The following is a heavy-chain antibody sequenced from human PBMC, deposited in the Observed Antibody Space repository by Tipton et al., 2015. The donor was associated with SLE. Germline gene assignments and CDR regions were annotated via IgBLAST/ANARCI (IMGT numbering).Heavy chain of an antibody. CDR1: GGSINGYY. CDR3: ARLQFIFGGMDV. D-gene: IGHD3-3*01. J-gene: IGHJ6*04. V-gene: IGHV4-59*12. CDR2: IYYFGNT. Sequence: TLSLTCTISGGSINGYYWSWVRQPPGKGLEWIGYIYYFGNTDYNPSLKSRVTISADTSNKQFSLMLSSVTAADTAVYFCARLQFIFGGMDVWGKGTTVTVSS.